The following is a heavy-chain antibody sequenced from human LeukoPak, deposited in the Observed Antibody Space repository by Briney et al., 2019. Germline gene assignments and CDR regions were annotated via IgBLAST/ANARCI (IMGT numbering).Heavy chain of an antibody. D-gene: IGHD3-9*01. CDR1: GFTFSTYS. Sequence: GGSLRLSCATSGFTFSTYSMNWFRQAPGKGLEWFSYISGSSSTIYYVDSVKGRFTVSRDNAKNSLYLQMNSLRDEDTAVYYCARDHDWAFDYWGQGTLVTVSS. CDR2: ISGSSSTI. V-gene: IGHV3-48*02. CDR3: ARDHDWAFDY. J-gene: IGHJ4*02.